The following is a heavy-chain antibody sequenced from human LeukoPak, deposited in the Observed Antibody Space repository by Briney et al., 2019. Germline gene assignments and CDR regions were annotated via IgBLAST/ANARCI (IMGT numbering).Heavy chain of an antibody. V-gene: IGHV3-7*01. CDR3: ARDFRIAANDGGN. D-gene: IGHD6-25*01. CDR2: IKQDGSEK. Sequence: PGGSLRLSCAASGFTFSNYWMSWVRQAPGKRLEWVANIKQDGSEKYYVDSVKGRFTISRDNAKNSLYLQMDSLRAEDTAVYYCARDFRIAANDGGNWGQGTLVTVSS. CDR1: GFTFSNYW. J-gene: IGHJ4*02.